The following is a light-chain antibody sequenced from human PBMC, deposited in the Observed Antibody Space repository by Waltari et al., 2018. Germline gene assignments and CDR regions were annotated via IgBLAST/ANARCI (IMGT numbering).Light chain of an antibody. CDR3: AGWDDSLNGPV. V-gene: IGLV1-44*01. Sequence: QSVLTQPPSASGTPGQRVTISCSGRPSTIDSTPVNWYRQLPGTAPKPLIYGDNQRPSGVPDRFSGSKSGTSAALAISGLQSADEADYYCAGWDDSLNGPVFGGGTKLTVL. J-gene: IGLJ3*02. CDR1: PSTIDSTP. CDR2: GDN.